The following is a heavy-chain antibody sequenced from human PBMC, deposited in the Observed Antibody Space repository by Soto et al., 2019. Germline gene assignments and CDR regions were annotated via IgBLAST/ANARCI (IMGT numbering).Heavy chain of an antibody. V-gene: IGHV4-34*01. CDR3: ARYFIMITFGGVIVPTHVDY. D-gene: IGHD3-16*02. Sequence: SETLSLTCAVYGGSFSGYYWSWIRQPPGKGLEWIGEINHSGSTNYNPSLKSRVTISVDTSKNQFSLKLSSVTAADTAVYYCARYFIMITFGGVIVPTHVDYWGQGTLVTVSS. CDR1: GGSFSGYY. CDR2: INHSGST. J-gene: IGHJ4*02.